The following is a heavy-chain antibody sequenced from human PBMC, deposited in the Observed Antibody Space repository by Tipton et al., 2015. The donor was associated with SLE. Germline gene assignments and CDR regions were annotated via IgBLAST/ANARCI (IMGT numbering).Heavy chain of an antibody. CDR1: GGSISGYY. V-gene: IGHV4-59*12. Sequence: LRLSCAVSGGSISGYYWSWIRQPPGKELEWIGYIHYSGTTDYNPSLRSRVTMSIDTSRNQFSLKLSSVTAADTAVYYCARDLRSTSDFFDYWGQGTLVTVSS. J-gene: IGHJ4*02. D-gene: IGHD2-2*01. CDR2: IHYSGTT. CDR3: ARDLRSTSDFFDY.